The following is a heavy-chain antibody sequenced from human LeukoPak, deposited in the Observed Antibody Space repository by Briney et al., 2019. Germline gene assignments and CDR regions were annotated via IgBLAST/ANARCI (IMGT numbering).Heavy chain of an antibody. Sequence: GGSLRLSCAASGFTFSSYEMNWVRQAPGKGLEWVSYISGSSSTIYYADSVKGRFTISRDNAKNSLYLQMNSLRDEDTALYYCARDHYSRNDYWGQGTPVTVSS. CDR2: ISGSSSTI. J-gene: IGHJ4*02. CDR1: GFTFSSYE. CDR3: ARDHYSRNDY. D-gene: IGHD6-13*01. V-gene: IGHV3-48*02.